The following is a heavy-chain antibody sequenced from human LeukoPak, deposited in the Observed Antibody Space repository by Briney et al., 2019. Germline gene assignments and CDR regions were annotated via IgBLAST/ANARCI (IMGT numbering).Heavy chain of an antibody. V-gene: IGHV3-7*05. D-gene: IGHD2-15*01. Sequence: GGSLRLSCAASGFTFSSYWMTWVRQAPGKGLEWVANIKEDGSEKYYVEPVKGRFSISRDNAKNSLYLQMNSLRAEDTAVYYCARGGLGYCSGGSCPTSWFDPWGQGTLVIVSS. CDR3: ARGGLGYCSGGSCPTSWFDP. CDR2: IKEDGSEK. CDR1: GFTFSSYW. J-gene: IGHJ5*02.